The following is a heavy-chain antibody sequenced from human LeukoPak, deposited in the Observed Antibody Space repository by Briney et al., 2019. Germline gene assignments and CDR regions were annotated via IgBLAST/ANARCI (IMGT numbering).Heavy chain of an antibody. CDR2: IYTSGST. D-gene: IGHD2-2*01. Sequence: SETLSLTCTVSGGSISSYYWSWIRQPAGKGLEWIGRIYTSGSTNYNPSLKSRVTMSVDTSKNQFSLKLSSVTAADTAVYYCARGLYQLSHSYYYHYMDVWGKGTTVTVSS. CDR1: GGSISSYY. CDR3: ARGLYQLSHSYYYHYMDV. J-gene: IGHJ6*03. V-gene: IGHV4-4*07.